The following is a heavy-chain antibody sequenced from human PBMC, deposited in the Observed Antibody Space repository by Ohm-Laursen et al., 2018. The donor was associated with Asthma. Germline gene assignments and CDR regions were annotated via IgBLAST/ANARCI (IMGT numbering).Heavy chain of an antibody. CDR3: ARDFYTSSPHPKSFGL. CDR1: GFTFSSYG. Sequence: SLRLPCTASGFTFSSYGMHWVRQAPGKGLELVAIISFHGYNQYYTDSVRGRFTISRDNSRSTLYLQMNSLRPEDTAVYYCARDFYTSSPHPKSFGLWGQGTLVSVSS. D-gene: IGHD6-6*01. V-gene: IGHV3-30*03. J-gene: IGHJ4*02. CDR2: ISFHGYNQ.